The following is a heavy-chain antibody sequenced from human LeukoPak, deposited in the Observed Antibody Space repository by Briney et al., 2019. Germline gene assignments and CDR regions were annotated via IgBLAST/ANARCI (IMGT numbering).Heavy chain of an antibody. CDR3: AKDRSNYYDSSGYRGTGY. V-gene: IGHV3-23*01. J-gene: IGHJ4*02. Sequence: GGSLRLSCAASGFTFSSYGMSWVRQAPGKGLEWVSAISGSGGSTYYADSVKGRFTISRDNSKNTLYLQINSLRAEDTAVYYCAKDRSNYYDSSGYRGTGYWGQGTLVTVSS. D-gene: IGHD3-22*01. CDR2: ISGSGGST. CDR1: GFTFSSYG.